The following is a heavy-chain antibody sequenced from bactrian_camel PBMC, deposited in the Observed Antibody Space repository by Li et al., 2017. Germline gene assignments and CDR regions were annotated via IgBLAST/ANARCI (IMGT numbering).Heavy chain of an antibody. Sequence: VQLVESGGGLVQVGGSLRLSCAAPGYSFSVYCMGWFRQAPGKEREGVATIDHDGSTKYADFVKGRFTISQDNVASILYLEMNSLKPEDTANYYCAADVGPPCPSLAAMTGPTLTRLTGFGYWGQGTQVTVS. D-gene: IGHD4*01. CDR2: IDHDGST. V-gene: IGHV3S53*01. CDR3: AADVGPPCPSLAAMTGPTLTRLTGFGY. J-gene: IGHJ6*01. CDR1: GYSFSVYC.